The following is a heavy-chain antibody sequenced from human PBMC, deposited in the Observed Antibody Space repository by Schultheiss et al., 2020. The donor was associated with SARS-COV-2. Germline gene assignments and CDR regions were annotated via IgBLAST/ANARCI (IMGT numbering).Heavy chain of an antibody. J-gene: IGHJ1*01. CDR3: ARGANFWSGYYDRAEYFQH. CDR1: GGSFSGYY. CDR2: INHSGST. V-gene: IGHV4-34*01. D-gene: IGHD3-3*01. Sequence: GSLRLSCAVYGGSFSGYYWSWIRQPPGKGLEWIGEINHSGSTNYNPSLKSRVTISVDTSKNQFSLKLSSVTAADTAVYYCARGANFWSGYYDRAEYFQHWGQGTLVTVSS.